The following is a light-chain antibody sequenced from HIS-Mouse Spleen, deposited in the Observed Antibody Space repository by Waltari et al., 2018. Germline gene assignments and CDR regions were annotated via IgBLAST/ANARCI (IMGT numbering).Light chain of an antibody. V-gene: IGLV3-10*01. CDR2: EDS. CDR1: ALPKKY. J-gene: IGLJ2*01. CDR3: YSTDSSGNHRG. Sequence: SYELTQPPSVSVSPGQTARITCSGDALPKKYAYWYQQKSGQAPVLVIYEDSKRTSGIPGRFSGSSSETMATLTISGAQVEDEADYYCYSTDSSGNHRGFGGGTKLTVL.